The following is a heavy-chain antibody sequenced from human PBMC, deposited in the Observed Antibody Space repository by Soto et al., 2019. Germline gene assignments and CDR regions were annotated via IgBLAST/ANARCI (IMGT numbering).Heavy chain of an antibody. CDR3: ARFFGSGFDY. CDR2: ISTSGATR. D-gene: IGHD6-19*01. CDR1: GFRLSTDS. J-gene: IGHJ4*02. V-gene: IGHV3-48*02. Sequence: PGGSLRLSCVASGFRLSTDSMNWVRQAPGKGLEWVAHISTSGATRYYADSVKGRFTISRDNAKTSLYLQMDSLRNEDTAVYYCARFFGSGFDYWGQGTLVTVSS.